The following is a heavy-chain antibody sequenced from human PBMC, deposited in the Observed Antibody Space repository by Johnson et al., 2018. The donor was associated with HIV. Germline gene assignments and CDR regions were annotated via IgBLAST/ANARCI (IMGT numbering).Heavy chain of an antibody. CDR2: ISWNSGSI. CDR3: AREHSLQSSSLDI. D-gene: IGHD6-6*01. Sequence: VQLVESGGGLIQPGGSLRLSCAASGFTFDDYAMHWVRQAPGKGLEWVSGISWNSGSIGYADSVKGRFTISRDNAKNSLYLQMNSLRPEDTALYYCAREHSLQSSSLDIWGQGTMVTVSS. V-gene: IGHV3-9*01. J-gene: IGHJ3*02. CDR1: GFTFDDYA.